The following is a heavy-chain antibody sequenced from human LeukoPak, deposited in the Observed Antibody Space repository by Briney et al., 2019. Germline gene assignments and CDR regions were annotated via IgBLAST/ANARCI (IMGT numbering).Heavy chain of an antibody. D-gene: IGHD3-9*01. CDR3: TKDLGTEYNIFDY. J-gene: IGHJ4*02. V-gene: IGHV3-30*02. CDR2: VRYGGNIK. Sequence: PGGSLRLSCAASEFTFSAYAMHWIRQAPGRGLDWVAFVRYGGNIKYYADSVKGRFTISRDNSKNTLYLQMNSLRPEDTAVYYCTKDLGTEYNIFDYWGQGTLVTVSS. CDR1: EFTFSAYA.